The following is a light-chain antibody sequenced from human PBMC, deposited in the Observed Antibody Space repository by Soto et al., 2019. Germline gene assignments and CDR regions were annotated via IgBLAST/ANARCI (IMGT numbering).Light chain of an antibody. CDR3: QRYGSSPSWT. Sequence: EIVLTQSPGILSLSPGERATLSCRASQSVSTSYLAWYQQKPGQAPRLLIYGASSRATGIPDRFSGSGSGTDFTLTINRLEPEDFAVYYCQRYGSSPSWTFGQGTKVDIK. CDR1: QSVSTSY. J-gene: IGKJ1*01. CDR2: GAS. V-gene: IGKV3-20*01.